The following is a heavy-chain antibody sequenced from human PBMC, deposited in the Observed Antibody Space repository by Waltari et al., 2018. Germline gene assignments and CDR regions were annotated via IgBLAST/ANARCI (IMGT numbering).Heavy chain of an antibody. CDR2: IFNDGNIV. J-gene: IGHJ6*02. D-gene: IGHD3-22*01. Sequence: EVKLVESGGGLVRPGGSLRLSSAAPGFSFSVDSMHGVRQVPGRGLVWIARIFNDGNIVTYANSVRDRFTISRDNSKNTLYLHMSRLRGEDTAVYYCARDLYYFGRSGYDGLDVWGQGTTVTVSS. CDR1: GFSFSVDS. V-gene: IGHV3-74*03. CDR3: ARDLYYFGRSGYDGLDV.